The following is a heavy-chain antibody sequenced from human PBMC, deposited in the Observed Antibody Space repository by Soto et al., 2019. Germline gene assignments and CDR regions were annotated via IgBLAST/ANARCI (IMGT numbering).Heavy chain of an antibody. V-gene: IGHV4-59*11. D-gene: IGHD3-10*01. J-gene: IGHJ6*02. CDR3: AILSDNGGSGPTTAV. CDR1: GDSINSHY. Sequence: PSGTLSLTCSVSGDSINSHYWTWIRQPPGEGLEWIGYIYYSGSTNYNPSLKSRVTISLDTSKNQFSLNLSSVAAADTGIYYCAILSDNGGSGPTTAVWAQGTTDIGS. CDR2: IYYSGST.